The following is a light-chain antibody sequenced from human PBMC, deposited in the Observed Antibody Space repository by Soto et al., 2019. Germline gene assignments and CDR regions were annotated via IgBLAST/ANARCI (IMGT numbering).Light chain of an antibody. CDR3: SSYTTSSTYV. CDR2: DVS. J-gene: IGLJ1*01. Sequence: HSVLTQPPSVSGSPGQSVAISCTGTSSDVGSSNGVSWYQQPPGTAPKLMIYDVSNRPSGVPDRFSGSKSGNTASLTISGLQAEDEADYYCSSYTTSSTYVFGTGTKLTVL. V-gene: IGLV2-18*02. CDR1: SSDVGSSNG.